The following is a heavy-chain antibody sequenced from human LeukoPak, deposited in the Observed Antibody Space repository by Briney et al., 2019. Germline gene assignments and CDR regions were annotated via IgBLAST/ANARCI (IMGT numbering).Heavy chain of an antibody. V-gene: IGHV3-49*03. J-gene: IGHJ4*02. CDR2: IRSKAYGGTT. D-gene: IGHD3-22*01. CDR1: GFTFGDYA. CDR3: TKSLGEVYYYDSSGYY. Sequence: GGSLRLSCTASGFTFGDYAMSWFRQAPGKGLEWVGFIRSKAYGGTTEYAASVKGRFTISRDDSKSIACLQMNSLKTEDTAVYYCTKSLGEVYYYDSSGYYWGQGTLVTVSS.